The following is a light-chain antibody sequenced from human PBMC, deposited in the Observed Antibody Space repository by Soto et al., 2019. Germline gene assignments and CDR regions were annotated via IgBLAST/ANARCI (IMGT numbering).Light chain of an antibody. CDR2: ENN. V-gene: IGLV1-51*02. CDR3: AAWDTSLSGGV. J-gene: IGLJ3*02. CDR1: SSNIGSDF. Sequence: QSVLTQPPSVSAAPGQKVTISCSGSSSNIGSDFVSWYQHLPGTAPQLLIYENNKRPSGIPDRFSGSKSATSATLGITGLQTGDEADYYCAAWDTSLSGGVFGGGTKVTVL.